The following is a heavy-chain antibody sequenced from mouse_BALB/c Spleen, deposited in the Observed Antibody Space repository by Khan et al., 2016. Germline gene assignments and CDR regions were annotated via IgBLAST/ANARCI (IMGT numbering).Heavy chain of an antibody. V-gene: IGHV3-2*02. Sequence: EVQLQESGPGLVKPSQSLSLTCTVTGYSITSDYAWNWIRQFPGNKLEWMCYISYSGSTSYNPSLKSRISITRDTSKNQFFLQLNSVTTEDTATYDCARRPFYGSSYHYAMDYWGQGTSVTVSS. J-gene: IGHJ4*01. CDR1: GYSITSDYA. D-gene: IGHD1-1*01. CDR2: ISYSGST. CDR3: ARRPFYGSSYHYAMDY.